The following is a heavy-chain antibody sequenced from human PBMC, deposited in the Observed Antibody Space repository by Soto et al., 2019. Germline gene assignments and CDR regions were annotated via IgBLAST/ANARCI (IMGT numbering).Heavy chain of an antibody. D-gene: IGHD3-10*01. CDR3: ARGHLWFGEFRPYYYYMDV. CDR1: GYTFTSYD. J-gene: IGHJ6*03. V-gene: IGHV1-8*01. Sequence: ASVKVSCKASGYTFTSYDINWVRQATGQGLEWMGWMNPNSGNTGYAQKFQGRVTMTRNTSISTAYMELSSLRSEDTAVYYCARGHLWFGEFRPYYYYMDVWGKGTTVTVSS. CDR2: MNPNSGNT.